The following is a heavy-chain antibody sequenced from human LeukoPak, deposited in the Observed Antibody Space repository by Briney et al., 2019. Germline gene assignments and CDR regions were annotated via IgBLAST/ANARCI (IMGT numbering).Heavy chain of an antibody. CDR1: GGSFSGYY. CDR3: ARGIYCSGGSRYSGDFDY. J-gene: IGHJ4*02. CDR2: INHSGST. D-gene: IGHD2-15*01. V-gene: IGHV4-34*01. Sequence: SETLSLTCAVYGGSFSGYYWSCIRQPPGKGLEWIGEINHSGSTNYNPSLKSRVTISVDTSKNQFSLKLSSVTAADTAVYYCARGIYCSGGSRYSGDFDYWGQGTLVTVSS.